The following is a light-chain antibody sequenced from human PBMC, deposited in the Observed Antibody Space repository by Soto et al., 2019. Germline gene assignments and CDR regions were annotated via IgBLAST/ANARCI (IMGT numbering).Light chain of an antibody. CDR3: QHLNGRFT. Sequence: GDRVTITCRPSRGIGNALAWYQQKPGKAPQLLIYAVSTLQSGVSSRFSGSGFGTDFTLTISSLQPEDVATYYCQHLNGRFTFGPGTKVDIK. J-gene: IGKJ3*01. CDR1: RGIGNA. V-gene: IGKV1-13*02. CDR2: AVS.